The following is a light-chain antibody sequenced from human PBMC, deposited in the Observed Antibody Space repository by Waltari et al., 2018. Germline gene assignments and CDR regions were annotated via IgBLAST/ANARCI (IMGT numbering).Light chain of an antibody. V-gene: IGLV2-14*03. CDR2: DVS. Sequence: QSALTQPASVSGSPGQSITISCTGTSRDVGGSNYVSWYQKHPGKAPKLLIYDVSNRPSGVSNRFSASKSGNTASLIISGLQAEDEADYYCSSYTSSTTLLLIFGGGTKLTVL. CDR1: SRDVGGSNY. CDR3: SSYTSSTTLLLI. J-gene: IGLJ2*01.